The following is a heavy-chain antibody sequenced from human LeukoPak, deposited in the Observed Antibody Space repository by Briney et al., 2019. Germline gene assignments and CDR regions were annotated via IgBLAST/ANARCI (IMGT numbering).Heavy chain of an antibody. D-gene: IGHD5-12*01. CDR2: IYYNGGT. CDR3: AGGCDKAKTGY. Sequence: SETLSLTCTVSGGSVTSYYWSWLRQPPGKGLEWIGYIYYNGGTNYNPSLKSRITISLDTSNNQFSLRLSSVTAADTAVYYCAGGCDKAKTGYWGQGTLVTASS. V-gene: IGHV4-59*08. J-gene: IGHJ4*02. CDR1: GGSVTSYY.